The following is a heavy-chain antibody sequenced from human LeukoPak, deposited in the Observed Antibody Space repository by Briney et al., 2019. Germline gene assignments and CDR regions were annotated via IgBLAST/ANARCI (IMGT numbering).Heavy chain of an antibody. D-gene: IGHD5-12*01. V-gene: IGHV3-48*03. CDR1: GFTFSSYE. Sequence: PGGSLRLSCAASGFTFSSYEMNWVRQAPGKGLEWVSYISSSSSTIYYADSVKGRFTISRDNAKNSLYLQMNSLRAEDTAAYYCARAENSGYDKVSDYWGQGTLVTVSS. J-gene: IGHJ4*02. CDR3: ARAENSGYDKVSDY. CDR2: ISSSSSTI.